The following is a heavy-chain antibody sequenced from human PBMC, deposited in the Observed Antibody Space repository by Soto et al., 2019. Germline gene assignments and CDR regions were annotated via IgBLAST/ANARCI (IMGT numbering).Heavy chain of an antibody. J-gene: IGHJ4*02. D-gene: IGHD6-13*01. V-gene: IGHV3-48*02. CDR1: GFTFSSYS. Sequence: EVQLVESGGGLVQPGGSLRLSCAASGFTFSSYSMNWVRQAPGKGLECVSYISSSSSTIYYADSVKGRFTISRDNAKNSLYLQMNRLRDEDTAVYYCARKGSSSLPVEDYWGQGPLVTVSS. CDR3: ARKGSSSLPVEDY. CDR2: ISSSSSTI.